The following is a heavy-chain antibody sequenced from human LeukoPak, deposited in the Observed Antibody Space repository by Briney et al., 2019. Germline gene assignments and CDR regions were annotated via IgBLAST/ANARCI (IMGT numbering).Heavy chain of an antibody. CDR2: IRYDGSNK. Sequence: GGSLRLSCAASGFTLSSYGMHWVRQAPGKGLEWVAFIRYDGSNKYYADSVKGRFTISRDNSKNTLYLQMNSLRAEDTAVYYCAKNYDILTGYYYFDYWGQGTLVTVSS. J-gene: IGHJ4*02. V-gene: IGHV3-30*02. D-gene: IGHD3-9*01. CDR3: AKNYDILTGYYYFDY. CDR1: GFTLSSYG.